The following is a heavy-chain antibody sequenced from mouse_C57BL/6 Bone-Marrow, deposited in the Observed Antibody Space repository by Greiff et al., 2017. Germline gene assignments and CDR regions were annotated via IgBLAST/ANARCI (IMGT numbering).Heavy chain of an antibody. CDR1: GYTFTSYW. CDR3: ATLLAY. CDR2: IDPSDSYT. Sequence: QVQLQQPGAELVMPGASVKLSCKASGYTFTSYWMHWVNQRPGQGLEWIGEIDPSDSYTKYNQKLKGKSTLTVDKASSPAYMQLSSLTSEDSAVYYGATLLAYWGQGTLVAVSA. J-gene: IGHJ3*01. V-gene: IGHV1-69*01.